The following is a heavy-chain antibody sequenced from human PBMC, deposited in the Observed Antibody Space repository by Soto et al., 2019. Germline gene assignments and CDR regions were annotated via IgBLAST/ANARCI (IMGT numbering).Heavy chain of an antibody. Sequence: GGSMRLSCAASGVTFSTYSMNWVRQAPGKGLEWVSSISSSSSYIYYADSVKGRFTISRENAKNSLYLQMNSLRAEDTAVYYCARYDSSGYYWPYYYYGMDVWGQGTTVTVSS. V-gene: IGHV3-21*01. J-gene: IGHJ6*02. CDR2: ISSSSSYI. D-gene: IGHD3-22*01. CDR3: ARYDSSGYYWPYYYYGMDV. CDR1: GVTFSTYS.